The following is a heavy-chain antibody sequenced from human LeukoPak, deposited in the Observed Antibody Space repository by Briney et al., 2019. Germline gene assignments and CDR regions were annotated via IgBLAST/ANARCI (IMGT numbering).Heavy chain of an antibody. Sequence: GGSLRLSCAASGFTVSSNYMSWVSQAPGKGLEWVSVIYSGGNTYYADSVKGRFTISRDNSKNTLYLQMNSLRAEDTAVYYCAREPVHTAMVKSAPAAREYYYYYYGMDVWGQGTTVTVSS. CDR2: IYSGGNT. V-gene: IGHV3-53*01. CDR1: GFTVSSNY. CDR3: AREPVHTAMVKSAPAAREYYYYYYGMDV. D-gene: IGHD5-18*01. J-gene: IGHJ6*02.